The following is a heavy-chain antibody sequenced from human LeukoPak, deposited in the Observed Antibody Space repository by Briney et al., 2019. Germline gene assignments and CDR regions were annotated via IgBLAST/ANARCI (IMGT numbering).Heavy chain of an antibody. CDR3: ARGSPLLDY. CDR1: SGSTSGYY. Sequence: PSETLSLTCSVSSGSTSGYYWNWIRQPPGKGLEWIGQIFYSGSTTYSPSLKSPVTISVDTSKNQFSLKVRSVTAADTAVYYCARGSPLLDYWGQGRLVTVSS. J-gene: IGHJ4*02. CDR2: IFYSGST. V-gene: IGHV4-59*01.